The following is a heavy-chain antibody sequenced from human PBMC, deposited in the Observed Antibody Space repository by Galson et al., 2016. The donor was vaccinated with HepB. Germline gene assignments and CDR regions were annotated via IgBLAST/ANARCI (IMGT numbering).Heavy chain of an antibody. CDR3: ANGGYCSSTSCYDPPGYYYGMDV. D-gene: IGHD2-2*01. CDR2: INAGNGNT. Sequence: SVKVSCKASGYSFTSSAMQWVRQAPGQRLEWMGWINAGNGNTKYSQKFQGRVTITRDTSASTAYMELSSLRSEDTAVYYCANGGYCSSTSCYDPPGYYYGMDVWGQGTTVTVSS. V-gene: IGHV1-3*01. CDR1: GYSFTSSA. J-gene: IGHJ6*02.